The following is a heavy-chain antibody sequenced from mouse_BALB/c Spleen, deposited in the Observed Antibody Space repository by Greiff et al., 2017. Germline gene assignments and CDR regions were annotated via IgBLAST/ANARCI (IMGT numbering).Heavy chain of an antibody. CDR2: ISSGGSYT. Sequence: EVQLVESGGDLVKPGGSLKLSCAASGFTFSSYGMSWVRQTPDKRLEWVATISSGGSYTYYPDSVKGRFTISRDNAKNTLYLQMSSLKSEDTAMYYCARHEPHFDYWGQGTTLTVSS. CDR1: GFTFSSYG. J-gene: IGHJ2*01. V-gene: IGHV5-6*01. CDR3: ARHEPHFDY.